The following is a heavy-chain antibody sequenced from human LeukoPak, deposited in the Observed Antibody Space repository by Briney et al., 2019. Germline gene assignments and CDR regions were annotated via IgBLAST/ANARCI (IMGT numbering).Heavy chain of an antibody. J-gene: IGHJ6*03. CDR3: ARGAPYCSSTSCYTYYYYMDV. V-gene: IGHV1-2*02. CDR2: INPNSGGT. Sequence: ASVTVSCKASGYTFTGYYMHWVRQAPGQGLEWMGWINPNSGGTNYAQKFQGRVTMTRDTSISTAYMELSRLRSDDTAVYYCARGAPYCSSTSCYTYYYYMDVWGKGTTVTVSS. D-gene: IGHD2-2*02. CDR1: GYTFTGYY.